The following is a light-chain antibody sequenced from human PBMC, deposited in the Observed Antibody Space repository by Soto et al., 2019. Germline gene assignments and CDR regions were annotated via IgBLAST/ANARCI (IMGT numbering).Light chain of an antibody. V-gene: IGKV1-5*01. CDR3: QEYDSYSST. CDR2: DAS. CDR1: QSISNY. Sequence: DIQMTQSPSTLSASVGDRVTITCRASQSISNYLDWYQQKPVKAPKVLIYDASSFESGVPLRFSGSGSGTEFTLTLISLQHEYVATYYCQEYDSYSSTVGQGTKLQIK. J-gene: IGKJ2*01.